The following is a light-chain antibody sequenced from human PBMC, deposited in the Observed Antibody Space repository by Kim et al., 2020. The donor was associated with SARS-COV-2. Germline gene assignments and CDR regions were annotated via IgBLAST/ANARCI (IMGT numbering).Light chain of an antibody. CDR3: QQSYGSPLT. V-gene: IGKV1-39*01. J-gene: IGKJ4*01. CDR2: AAS. Sequence: DIQMTQSPSSLSASVGDRVTITCRASQTISNHLNWYQQKPGKAPKFLIYAASTLQSGVPSRFSGSGSGTDFTLTISSLQPEDFASYYCQQSYGSPLTFGGGTKVDIK. CDR1: QTISNH.